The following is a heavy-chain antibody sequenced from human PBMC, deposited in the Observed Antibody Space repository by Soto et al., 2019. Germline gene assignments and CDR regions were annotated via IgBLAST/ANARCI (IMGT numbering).Heavy chain of an antibody. CDR1: GYSFTSYW. V-gene: IGHV5-10-1*01. CDR3: ARTTTVAGTPEFDY. D-gene: IGHD6-19*01. J-gene: IGHJ4*02. CDR2: IDPSDSYT. Sequence: GESLKISCKGSGYSFTSYWISWVRQMPGKGLEWMGRIDPSDSYTNYSPSFQGHVTIPADKSISTAYLQWSSLKASDTAMYYCARTTTVAGTPEFDYWGQGALVTVSS.